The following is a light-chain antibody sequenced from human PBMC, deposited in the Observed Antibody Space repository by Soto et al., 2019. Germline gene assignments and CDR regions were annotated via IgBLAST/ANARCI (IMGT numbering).Light chain of an antibody. Sequence: DIQMTQSPSMLSASVGDRVTITCRASESINIWVAWYQQKPGKAPKLLIYKASSLQSGVPLRFTGSGSGTEFTLTISGLQPDDFATYYCQQFKTYSRTFGQGTKVEIK. CDR1: ESINIW. J-gene: IGKJ1*01. CDR2: KAS. CDR3: QQFKTYSRT. V-gene: IGKV1-5*03.